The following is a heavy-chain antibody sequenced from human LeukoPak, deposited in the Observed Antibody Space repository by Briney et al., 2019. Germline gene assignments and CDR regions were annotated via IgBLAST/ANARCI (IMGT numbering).Heavy chain of an antibody. CDR2: INWNSGSI. Sequence: CRSLRLSCAAPGFTFDDYDMHWVRQAPGKGLEWVRGINWNSGSIGYADSLKGRFTISRNNSKNSPYLQMNSLRAEDTALYYCAKDMTGSLSPWGSGYYYVSAFDIWGQGTMVTVSS. J-gene: IGHJ3*02. D-gene: IGHD3-22*01. V-gene: IGHV3-9*01. CDR1: GFTFDDYD. CDR3: AKDMTGSLSPWGSGYYYVSAFDI.